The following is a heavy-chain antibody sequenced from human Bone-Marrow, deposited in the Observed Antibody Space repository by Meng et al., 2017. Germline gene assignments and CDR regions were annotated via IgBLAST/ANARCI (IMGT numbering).Heavy chain of an antibody. CDR1: GGSFSGYY. V-gene: IGHV4-34*01. J-gene: IGHJ6*02. Sequence: ESLKISCAVYGGSFSGYYWSWIRQPPGKGLEWIGEINHSGSTNYNPSLKSRVTISVDTSKNQFSLKLSSVTAADTAVYYCARVMDYGDHYYYYGMDVWGQGTTVTVS. D-gene: IGHD4-17*01. CDR3: ARVMDYGDHYYYYGMDV. CDR2: INHSGST.